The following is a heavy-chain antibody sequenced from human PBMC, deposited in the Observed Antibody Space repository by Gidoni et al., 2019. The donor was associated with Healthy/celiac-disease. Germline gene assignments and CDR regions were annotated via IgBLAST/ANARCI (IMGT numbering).Heavy chain of an antibody. Sequence: QVQLVESGGGVVQPGRSLRLSCAASGFTFSSYAMHWVRQAPGKGLEWVAVISYDGSNKYYADSVKGRFTISRDNSKNTLYLQMNSLRAEDTAVYYCARDQDWGSPYFDYWGQGTLVTVSS. CDR1: GFTFSSYA. V-gene: IGHV3-30*01. CDR2: ISYDGSNK. D-gene: IGHD7-27*01. J-gene: IGHJ4*02. CDR3: ARDQDWGSPYFDY.